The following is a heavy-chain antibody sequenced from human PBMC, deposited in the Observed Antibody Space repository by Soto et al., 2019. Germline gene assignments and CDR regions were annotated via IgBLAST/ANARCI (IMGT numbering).Heavy chain of an antibody. V-gene: IGHV4-39*01. Sequence: QLQLQESGPGLVEPSETLSLTCTVSGGSISSSSYYWGWIRQPPGKGLEWIGNIYYTGSTYYNPSLKSRVTISVDTSKNQFSLKLSSVTAADTAVYYCMLGSGWKDFDYWGQGTLVTVSS. CDR1: GGSISSSSYY. CDR3: MLGSGWKDFDY. CDR2: IYYTGST. J-gene: IGHJ4*02. D-gene: IGHD3-22*01.